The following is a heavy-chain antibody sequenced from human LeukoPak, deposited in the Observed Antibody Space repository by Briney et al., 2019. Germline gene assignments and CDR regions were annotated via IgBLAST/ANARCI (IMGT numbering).Heavy chain of an antibody. V-gene: IGHV3-74*01. CDR2: INSDGSST. D-gene: IGHD5-12*01. J-gene: IGHJ4*02. CDR1: GFTVSSYW. CDR3: ARGNSGYGNFDY. Sequence: GGSLRLSCAASGFTVSSYWMHWVRQAPGKGLVWVSRINSDGSSTYYADSVKGRFTISRDNAKNTLYLQMNSLGADDMAVYYCARGNSGYGNFDYWGQGTLVTVSS.